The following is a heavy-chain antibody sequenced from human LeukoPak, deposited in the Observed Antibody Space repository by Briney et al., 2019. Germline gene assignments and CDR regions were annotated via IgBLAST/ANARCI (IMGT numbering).Heavy chain of an antibody. Sequence: GESLKISCQGSGYNFTNYWIGWVRQTPAQGLEWMGIIDPGESDPRYSPSFQSHVTISADKSINTAYLRWGSLKAADTAMYYCARLGRYDVLTGPDYWGQGTLVTVSS. V-gene: IGHV5-51*01. CDR1: GYNFTNYW. CDR3: ARLGRYDVLTGPDY. J-gene: IGHJ4*02. CDR2: IDPGESDP. D-gene: IGHD3-9*01.